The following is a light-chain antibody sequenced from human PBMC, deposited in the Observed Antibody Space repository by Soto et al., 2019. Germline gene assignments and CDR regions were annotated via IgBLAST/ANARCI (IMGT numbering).Light chain of an antibody. CDR1: QSVNSY. CDR2: DAS. J-gene: IGKJ4*01. CDR3: QQYNNWPL. Sequence: EIVLTQSPATLSLSPGERATLSCRASQSVNSYLAWYQQKPGQAPRLLIYDASNRATGIPARFSGSGSGSDFTLTISSLGPEDFAVYYCQQYNNWPLFGGGTKVEIK. V-gene: IGKV3-11*01.